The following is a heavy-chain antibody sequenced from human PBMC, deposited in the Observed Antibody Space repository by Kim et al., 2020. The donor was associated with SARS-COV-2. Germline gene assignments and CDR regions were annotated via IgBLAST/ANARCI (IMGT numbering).Heavy chain of an antibody. J-gene: IGHJ5*02. Sequence: LSLTCAVSGGSISSSSYYWAWVRQPPGKGLERIGTIYYIGSTYYNPSLKSRVTISVDTSKNQFSLKLSSVTAADTAVYYCASHGYPAGKRFDPWGQGTLVTVSS. CDR2: IYYIGST. CDR1: GGSISSSSYY. D-gene: IGHD1-1*01. V-gene: IGHV4-39*01. CDR3: ASHGYPAGKRFDP.